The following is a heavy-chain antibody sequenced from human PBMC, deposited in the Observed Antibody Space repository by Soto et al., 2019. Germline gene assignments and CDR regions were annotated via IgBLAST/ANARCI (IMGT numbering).Heavy chain of an antibody. V-gene: IGHV1-3*01. CDR2: INAGNGNT. CDR3: AREGCSGGSCYSTYYFDY. CDR1: GYTFTSYA. Sequence: QVQLVQSGAEVKKPGASVKVSCKASGYTFTSYAMHWVRQAPGQRLEWMGWINAGNGNTKYSQKFQGRVTITRDTXAXTXXMELSSLRSEDTAVYYCAREGCSGGSCYSTYYFDYWGQGTLVTVSS. J-gene: IGHJ4*02. D-gene: IGHD2-15*01.